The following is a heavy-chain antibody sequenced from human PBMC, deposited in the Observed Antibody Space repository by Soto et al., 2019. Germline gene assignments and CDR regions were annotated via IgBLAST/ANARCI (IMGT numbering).Heavy chain of an antibody. D-gene: IGHD1-1*01. V-gene: IGHV3-15*01. CDR2: IKSKTDGGTT. Sequence: GGSLRLSCAASGFTFSNAWMGWVRQAPGKGLEWVGRIKSKTDGGTTDYAAPVKGRFTISRDDSKNTLYLQMNSLKTEDTAVYYCTTEATGTTFGYYYYMDVWGKGTTVTVSS. CDR1: GFTFSNAW. J-gene: IGHJ6*03. CDR3: TTEATGTTFGYYYYMDV.